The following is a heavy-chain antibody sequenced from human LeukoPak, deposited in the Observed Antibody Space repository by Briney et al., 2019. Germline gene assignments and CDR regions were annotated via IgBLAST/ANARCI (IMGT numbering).Heavy chain of an antibody. D-gene: IGHD4/OR15-4a*01. CDR3: ASILYGANGFDF. CDR2: IYYSGSS. Sequence: SETLSLTCTVSGGSITSYYWSWIRQPPGKGLEYIGYIYYSGSSNYNPSLKGRVTISVDTSKNQFSLKLNSVTAAETAVYYCASILYGANGFDFWGQGILVTVSS. V-gene: IGHV4-59*01. J-gene: IGHJ4*02. CDR1: GGSITSYY.